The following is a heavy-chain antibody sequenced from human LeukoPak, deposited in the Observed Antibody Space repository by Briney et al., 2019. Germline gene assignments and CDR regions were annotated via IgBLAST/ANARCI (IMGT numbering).Heavy chain of an antibody. CDR1: GFTVSYNY. CDR2: IYSGGST. V-gene: IGHV3-53*01. D-gene: IGHD2-15*01. J-gene: IGHJ6*02. Sequence: GGSVRLSCAASGFTVSYNYMSWVRHTPVQGLEWVSLIYSGGSTYYADSVKGRFTVSRDNSKYMLYLQMNSLRAEDTAVYYCAKIPISGSNYYYYYAMDVWGHGTTVTVSS. CDR3: AKIPISGSNYYYYYAMDV.